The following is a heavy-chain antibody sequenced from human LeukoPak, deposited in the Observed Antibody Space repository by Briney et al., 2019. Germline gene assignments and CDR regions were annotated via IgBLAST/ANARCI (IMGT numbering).Heavy chain of an antibody. V-gene: IGHV1-18*01. J-gene: IGHJ3*02. D-gene: IGHD3-10*01. Sequence: ASVKVSCKASGYTFTSYGISWVRQAPGQGLEWMGWISAYNGNTNYAQKLQGRVTMTRDMSTSTVYMELSSLRSEDTAVYYCARNMVRGVNFDAFDIWGQGTMVTVSS. CDR1: GYTFTSYG. CDR2: ISAYNGNT. CDR3: ARNMVRGVNFDAFDI.